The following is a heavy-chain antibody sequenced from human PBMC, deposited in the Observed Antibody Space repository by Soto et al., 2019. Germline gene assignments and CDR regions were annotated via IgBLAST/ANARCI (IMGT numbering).Heavy chain of an antibody. CDR1: GGSISSGGYY. D-gene: IGHD6-13*01. J-gene: IGHJ4*02. CDR3: ARGGGMAPYYFDY. V-gene: IGHV4-31*03. CDR2: IYYSGST. Sequence: SETLSLTCTVSGGSISSGGYYWSWIRQHPGKGLEWIGYIYYSGSTYYNPSLKSRVTISVDTSKNQFSLKLSSVTAADTAVYYCARGGGMAPYYFDYWGQGTLVTVSS.